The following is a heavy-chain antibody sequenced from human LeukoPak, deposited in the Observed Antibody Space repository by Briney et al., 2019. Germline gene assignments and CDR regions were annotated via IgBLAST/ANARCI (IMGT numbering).Heavy chain of an antibody. CDR1: GFTFSDYY. CDR3: GELSLLNDGGLGNY. D-gene: IGHD3-16*02. Sequence: PGGSLRLSCAASGFTFSDYYMTWFRQAPGKGLEWVSYISGGSSYTNFADSVKGRFTISRDNAKNSLYLQMNRLRAEDTAVYYCGELSLLNDGGLGNYWGQGTLVTVSS. J-gene: IGHJ4*02. CDR2: ISGGSSYT. V-gene: IGHV3-11*06.